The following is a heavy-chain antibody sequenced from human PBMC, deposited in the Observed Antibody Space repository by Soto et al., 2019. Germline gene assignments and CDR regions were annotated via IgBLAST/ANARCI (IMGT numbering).Heavy chain of an antibody. D-gene: IGHD3-16*01. CDR1: GGTFNSFA. CDR3: ARQPELTATRQYYGMDV. V-gene: IGHV1-69*01. J-gene: IGHJ6*02. CDR2: IIPIFAIS. Sequence: QVQLVQSGAEVKRPGSSVKVSCKASGGTFNSFAINWVRQAPGQGLEWVGGIIPIFAISNYAQKFQGRGAITADESTSTAHLNLSSPRTQDTAVYYWARQPELTATRQYYGMDVWGQGATVTVSS.